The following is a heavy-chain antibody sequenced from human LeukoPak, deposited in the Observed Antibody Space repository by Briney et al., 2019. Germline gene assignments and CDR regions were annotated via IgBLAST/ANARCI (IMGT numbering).Heavy chain of an antibody. V-gene: IGHV1-69*05. D-gene: IGHD2-15*01. Sequence: GASVKVSCKASGGTFNSHVISWLRQAPGQGLEWMGGIIPVFGTASYAEKFQGRVTITTDESTTTAYMEMSSLTSEDTAVYYCAREGFDCSGGSCGLELDYWGQGTLVTVSS. CDR1: GGTFNSHV. CDR2: IIPVFGTA. CDR3: AREGFDCSGGSCGLELDY. J-gene: IGHJ4*02.